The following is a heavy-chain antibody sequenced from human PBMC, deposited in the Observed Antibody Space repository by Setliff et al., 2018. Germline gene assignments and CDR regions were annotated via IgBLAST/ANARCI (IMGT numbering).Heavy chain of an antibody. CDR1: GFTFSSYA. CDR3: ARAFGGNSDAFDI. J-gene: IGHJ3*02. CDR2: ISGSGGST. V-gene: IGHV3-23*01. Sequence: LRLSCAASGFTFSSYAMSWVRQAPGKGLEWVSGISGSGGSTYYADSVKGRFTISRDNSKNTLYLQMNSLRAEDTAVYYCARAFGGNSDAFDIWGQGTMVTVSS. D-gene: IGHD2-21*02.